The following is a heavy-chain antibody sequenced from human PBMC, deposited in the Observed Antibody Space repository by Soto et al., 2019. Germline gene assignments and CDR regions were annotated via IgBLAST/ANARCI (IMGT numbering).Heavy chain of an antibody. V-gene: IGHV3-30*18. Sequence: GGSLRLSCAASGFSFSNYGMHWVRQAPGKGLEWVTFISYDGYNTYYPDSVKGRFTISRDNSKNTVYLQMNSLRSEDTAVYYCAKDRLRRGATSAFDYWGQGTLVTVSP. D-gene: IGHD1-26*01. CDR3: AKDRLRRGATSAFDY. J-gene: IGHJ4*02. CDR2: ISYDGYNT. CDR1: GFSFSNYG.